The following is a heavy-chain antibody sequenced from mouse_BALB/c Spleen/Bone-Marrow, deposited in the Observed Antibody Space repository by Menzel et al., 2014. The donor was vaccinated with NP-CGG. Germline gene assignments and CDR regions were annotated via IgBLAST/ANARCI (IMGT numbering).Heavy chain of an antibody. CDR3: ASDYECWFDF. Sequence: QVQLKESGPELVKSGASVKMSCTASGYSFTNYYMHWVRQRPGQGLEWIGWIYPGQDRTQYNEKFKGKTTLTADKSSSSAYMLLSSLTSEDSAIYFCASDYECWFDFWGQGTPLTVS. D-gene: IGHD2-4*01. CDR2: IYPGQDRT. J-gene: IGHJ3*01. CDR1: GYSFTNYY. V-gene: IGHV1S56*01.